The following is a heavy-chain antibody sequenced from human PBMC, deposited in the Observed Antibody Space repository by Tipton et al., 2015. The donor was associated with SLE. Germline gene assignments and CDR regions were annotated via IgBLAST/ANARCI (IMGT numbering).Heavy chain of an antibody. CDR3: AKDGTLPGF. Sequence: SLRLSCEGSGFRFSSQWMHWVRQVPGKGLEWVAFIRYDGSNKYYADSVKGRFTISRDNSKNTLYLQMNSLRAEDTAVYYCAKDGTLPGFGGQGTLVTVSS. V-gene: IGHV3-30*02. CDR1: GFRFSSQW. CDR2: IRYDGSNK. J-gene: IGHJ4*02. D-gene: IGHD1/OR15-1a*01.